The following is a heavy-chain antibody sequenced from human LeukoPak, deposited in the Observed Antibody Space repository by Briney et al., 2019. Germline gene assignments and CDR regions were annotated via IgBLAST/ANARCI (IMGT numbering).Heavy chain of an antibody. CDR1: GGSISSGNHY. J-gene: IGHJ4*02. CDR2: IYYSGNS. CDR3: ARLSKGSGSHYNFYFDF. D-gene: IGHD3-10*01. V-gene: IGHV4-39*01. Sequence: NPSETLSLTCTVSGGSISSGNHYGGWIRQHPGKELEWIGNIYYSGNSYYNPSLKSRVTISVDASKNQFSLNLSSVTAADTAVYYCARLSKGSGSHYNFYFDFWGQGTLVTVSA.